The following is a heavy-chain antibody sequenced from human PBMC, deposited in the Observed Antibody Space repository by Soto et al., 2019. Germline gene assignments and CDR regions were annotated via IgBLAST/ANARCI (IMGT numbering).Heavy chain of an antibody. CDR2: IRSERYGGTA. V-gene: IGHV3-49*05. CDR1: GFIFRDYA. CDR3: TMIPRKCRGAPFAS. D-gene: IGHD2-15*01. J-gene: IGHJ5*01. Sequence: QVVESGGGLVKPGQSLRLSCAGSGFIFRDYAVAWFRQTPGKGLECIGFIRSERYGGTADYAASVRGRFIISREDYTGDAYLQMDSLRSGDTGFYHCTMIPRKCRGAPFASWGPGTLVTVAS.